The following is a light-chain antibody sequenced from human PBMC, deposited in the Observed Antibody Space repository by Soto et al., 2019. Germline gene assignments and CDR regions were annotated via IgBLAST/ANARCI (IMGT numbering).Light chain of an antibody. J-gene: IGKJ1*01. CDR1: QSVSSN. CDR2: GAS. V-gene: IGKV3-15*01. Sequence: EIVMTQSPATLSVSPGERATLSCRASQSVSSNLAWYQQKPGQAPRLLIYGASTRATGIPARFSGSGSGTEFTLNISSLQSEDFAVYYCQHYSNLPRTFGQGTKVEIK. CDR3: QHYSNLPRT.